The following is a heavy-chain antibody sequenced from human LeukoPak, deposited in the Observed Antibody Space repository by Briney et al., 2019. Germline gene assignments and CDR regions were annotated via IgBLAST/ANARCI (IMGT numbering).Heavy chain of an antibody. V-gene: IGHV1-69*06. CDR3: ARGSSAGYSSGWSDY. Sequence: SVKVSRKASGGTFSSYAISWVRQAPGQGLEWMGRIIPIFGTANYAQKFQGRVTITADKSTSTAYMELSSLRSEDTAVYCCARGSSAGYSSGWSDYWGQGTLVTVSS. CDR1: GGTFSSYA. CDR2: IIPIFGTA. D-gene: IGHD6-19*01. J-gene: IGHJ4*02.